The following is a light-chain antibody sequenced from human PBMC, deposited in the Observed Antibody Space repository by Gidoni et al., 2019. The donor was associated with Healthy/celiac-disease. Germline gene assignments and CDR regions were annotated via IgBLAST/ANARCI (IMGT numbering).Light chain of an antibody. Sequence: DIQMTQSPSTLSASVGDRVTITCRASQSISSWLAWYQQKPGKAPKLLIYDASSLESGVPSRFSGSGSGTEFTLTISSLQPDDFATYYCQQYTRYYTFXQXTKVEIK. CDR3: QQYTRYYT. CDR2: DAS. J-gene: IGKJ1*01. V-gene: IGKV1-5*01. CDR1: QSISSW.